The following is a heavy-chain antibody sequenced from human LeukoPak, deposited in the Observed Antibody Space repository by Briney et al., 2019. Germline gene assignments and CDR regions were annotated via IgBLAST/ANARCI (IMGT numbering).Heavy chain of an antibody. J-gene: IGHJ5*02. Sequence: GGSLRFSCAASGFTFSSYAMHWVRQAPGKGLEWVAVISYDGSNKYYADSVKGRFTISRDNSKNTLYLQMNSLRAEDTAVYYCARDRYCSSTSCYNWFDPWGQRTLVTVSS. D-gene: IGHD2-2*01. CDR1: GFTFSSYA. V-gene: IGHV3-30-3*01. CDR3: ARDRYCSSTSCYNWFDP. CDR2: ISYDGSNK.